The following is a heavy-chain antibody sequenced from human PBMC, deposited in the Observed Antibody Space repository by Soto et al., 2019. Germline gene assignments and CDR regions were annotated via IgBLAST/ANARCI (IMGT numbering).Heavy chain of an antibody. Sequence: GGSLRLSCAASGFTFSNAWMSWVRQAPGKGLEWVGRIKSKTDGGTTDYAAPVKGRFTISRDDSKNTLYLQMSSLKTEDTAVYYCTRGDVHSRTRGSMDVWGKGTTVTVSS. CDR2: IKSKTDGGTT. CDR1: GFTFSNAW. D-gene: IGHD6-13*01. CDR3: TRGDVHSRTRGSMDV. V-gene: IGHV3-15*01. J-gene: IGHJ6*04.